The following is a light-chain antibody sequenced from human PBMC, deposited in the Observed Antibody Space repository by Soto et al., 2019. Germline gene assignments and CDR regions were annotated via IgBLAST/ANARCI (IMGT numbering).Light chain of an antibody. CDR2: GAS. CDR3: QDYNDFLWT. V-gene: IGKV3D-7*01. J-gene: IGKJ1*01. CDR1: QSISSSY. Sequence: EIVVTQSPCTLSSTQKERVTLSCRASQSISSSYLTWYQQKPGQAPRLLIYGASTRATSIPARFSGSGSGTDFTLTISSLQPEDFAVYYCQDYNDFLWTFGQGTKVDIK.